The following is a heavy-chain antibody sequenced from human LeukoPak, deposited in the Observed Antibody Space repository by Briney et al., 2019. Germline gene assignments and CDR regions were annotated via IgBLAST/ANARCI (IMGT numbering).Heavy chain of an antibody. CDR3: ARRAYCGGDCYSLDY. J-gene: IGHJ4*02. CDR2: IYYSGST. Sequence: PSETLSLTCSVSGVSISGYYWSWIRQPPGKGLEWIAYIYYSGSTNYNPSLKSRVTISVDTPKNQFSLGLSSVTAADTAAYYCARRAYCGGDCYSLDYWGQGTLVTVSS. D-gene: IGHD2-21*02. V-gene: IGHV4-59*08. CDR1: GVSISGYY.